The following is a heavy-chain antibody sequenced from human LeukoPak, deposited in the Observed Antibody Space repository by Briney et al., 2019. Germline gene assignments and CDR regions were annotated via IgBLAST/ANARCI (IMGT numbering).Heavy chain of an antibody. J-gene: IGHJ4*02. CDR3: ARAPITSPFYFDY. D-gene: IGHD2-2*01. CDR2: INWRGGST. CDR1: GFTFNEHG. V-gene: IGHV3-20*04. Sequence: GGSLRLSCTASGFTFNEHGMSWVRQAPGKGLEWVSGINWRGGSTDYADPLRGRFTISRDNAENSLYLQMDSLRAEDTALYYCARAPITSPFYFDYWGQGTLVTVSS.